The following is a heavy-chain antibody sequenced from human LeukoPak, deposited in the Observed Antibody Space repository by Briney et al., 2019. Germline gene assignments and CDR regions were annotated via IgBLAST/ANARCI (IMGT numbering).Heavy chain of an antibody. V-gene: IGHV5-51*01. J-gene: IGHJ4*02. CDR1: GYDFSNYW. CDR3: ARLMGGDYGSFDY. Sequence: GESLKISCQASGYDFSNYWIAWVRQMPGKGLEWMGVVYPNDSNTKYNPSVQGQVSFSVDQSIRTAYLQWSSLKASDTAMYYCARLMGGDYGSFDYWGQGTLVTVSS. D-gene: IGHD4-17*01. CDR2: VYPNDSNT.